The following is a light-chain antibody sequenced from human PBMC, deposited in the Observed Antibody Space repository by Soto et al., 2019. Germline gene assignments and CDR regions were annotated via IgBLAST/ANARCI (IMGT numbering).Light chain of an antibody. V-gene: IGKV3-15*01. CDR1: QSVSSN. CDR2: GAS. J-gene: IGKJ2*01. Sequence: EIVMTQSPATLSVSPGERATLSCRASQSVSSNLAWYQQKPGQAPRLLIYGASTRATGIPARFSGSGSGTEFTLTISSRQSEDFAVYYCQQYNNWLGTFGQGTKLEIK. CDR3: QQYNNWLGT.